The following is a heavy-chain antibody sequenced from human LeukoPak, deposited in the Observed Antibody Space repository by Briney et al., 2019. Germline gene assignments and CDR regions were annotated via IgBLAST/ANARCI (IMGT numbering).Heavy chain of an antibody. V-gene: IGHV1-69*04. Sequence: ASVKVSCKASGGTFSSYAISWVRQAPGQGLEWMGRIIPILGIANYAQKFQGRVTITADKSTSTAYMELSSLRSEDTAVYHCALTTYYDSSGYYSPFDYWGQGTLVTVSS. CDR3: ALTTYYDSSGYYSPFDY. J-gene: IGHJ4*02. D-gene: IGHD3-22*01. CDR1: GGTFSSYA. CDR2: IIPILGIA.